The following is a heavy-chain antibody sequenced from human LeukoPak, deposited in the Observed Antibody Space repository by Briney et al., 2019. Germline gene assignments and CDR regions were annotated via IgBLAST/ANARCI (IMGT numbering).Heavy chain of an antibody. CDR1: GFMFSSYW. D-gene: IGHD3-16*01. Sequence: GGSLRLSCAASGFMFSSYWMSWVRQAPGKGLEWVGFIRSKAYGGTTEYAASVKGRFTISRDDSKSIAYLQMNSLKTEDTAVYYCTRDSYSDYWGQGTLVTVSS. J-gene: IGHJ4*02. CDR3: TRDSYSDY. V-gene: IGHV3-49*04. CDR2: IRSKAYGGTT.